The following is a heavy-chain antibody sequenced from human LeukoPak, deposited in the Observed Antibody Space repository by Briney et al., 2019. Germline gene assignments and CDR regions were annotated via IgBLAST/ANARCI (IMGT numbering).Heavy chain of an antibody. D-gene: IGHD6-6*01. CDR1: GGSFSGYY. Sequence: SETLSLTCAVYGGSFSGYYWSWIRQPPGKGLEWIGEINHSGSTNYNPSLKSRVTISVDTSKNQFSLKLSSVTAADTAVYYCARGASRVWYSSSSVRFDLWGQGTLVTVSS. CDR2: INHSGST. J-gene: IGHJ5*02. CDR3: ARGASRVWYSSSSVRFDL. V-gene: IGHV4-34*01.